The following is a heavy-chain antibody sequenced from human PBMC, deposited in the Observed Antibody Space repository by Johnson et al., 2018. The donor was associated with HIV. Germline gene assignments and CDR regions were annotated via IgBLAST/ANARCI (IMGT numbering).Heavy chain of an antibody. CDR3: ARDEWSRSSGDAFDI. J-gene: IGHJ3*02. D-gene: IGHD6-6*01. CDR1: GFTFRSYA. V-gene: IGHV3-30*04. Sequence: QVQLVESGGGVVQPGRSLRLSCVASGFTFRSYAMHWVRQAPGKGLEWVAVISYAGRNKYYEDSVKGRFTISRDNSKNTLYLQMNSLRPEDTAVYYCARDEWSRSSGDAFDIWGQGTMVTVSS. CDR2: ISYAGRNK.